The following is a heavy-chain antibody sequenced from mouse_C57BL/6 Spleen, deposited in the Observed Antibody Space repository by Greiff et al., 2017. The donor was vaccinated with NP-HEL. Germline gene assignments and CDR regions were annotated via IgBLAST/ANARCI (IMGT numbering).Heavy chain of an antibody. J-gene: IGHJ2*01. V-gene: IGHV3-1*01. CDR3: ARDRGRGYGFDY. D-gene: IGHD2-2*01. CDR1: GYSITSGYD. CDR2: ISYSGST. Sequence: QSGPGMVKPSQSLSLTCTVTGYSITSGYDWHWIRHFPGNKLEWMGYISYSGSTNYNPSLKSRISITHDTSKNHFFLKLNSVTTEDTATYYCARDRGRGYGFDYWGQGTTLTVSS.